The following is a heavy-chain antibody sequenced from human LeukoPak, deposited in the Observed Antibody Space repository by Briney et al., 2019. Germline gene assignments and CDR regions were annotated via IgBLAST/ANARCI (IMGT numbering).Heavy chain of an antibody. CDR2: IYYNGST. D-gene: IGHD1-1*01. CDR3: ARDTNIARFFL. Sequence: SETLSLTCTVSGGSINSGSLYWGWIRQPPGKDLEWIGTIYYNGSTYYNPSLKSRLTILIDTSKNQFSLKLTSVTAADTAVYYCARDTNIARFFLWGQGILVTVSS. J-gene: IGHJ4*02. V-gene: IGHV4-39*07. CDR1: GGSINSGSLY.